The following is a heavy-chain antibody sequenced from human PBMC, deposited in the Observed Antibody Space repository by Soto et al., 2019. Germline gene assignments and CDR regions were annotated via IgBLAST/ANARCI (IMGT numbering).Heavy chain of an antibody. J-gene: IGHJ5*02. CDR3: ARQNSVIRGPLTNTGFDP. Sequence: SLELSCKTYGYTCTRFWFAWVRQMHGQGLEWMGIIYPGDSDTRDSPSFQGQVTISADKSISTAFLQWSSLKASDTAIYYCARQNSVIRGPLTNTGFDPGGQGTMGTV. CDR1: GYTCTRFW. D-gene: IGHD3-10*01. CDR2: IYPGDSDT. V-gene: IGHV5-51*01.